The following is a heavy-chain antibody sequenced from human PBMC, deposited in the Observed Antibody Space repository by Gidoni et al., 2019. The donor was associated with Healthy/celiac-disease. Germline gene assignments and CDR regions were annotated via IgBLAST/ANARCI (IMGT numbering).Heavy chain of an antibody. CDR3: ATALGYCSGGSCYSGVFDY. V-gene: IGHV1-24*01. Sequence: VQLVQSGAEVKKPGASVKVSCKVSGYTLTALSMHCVRQAPGKGLEWMGGFAPEDGETIYEQKFQGRVTMTEDTSTDTAYMELSSLRSEDTAVYYCATALGYCSGGSCYSGVFDYWGQGTLVTVSS. CDR1: GYTLTALS. D-gene: IGHD2-15*01. J-gene: IGHJ4*02. CDR2: FAPEDGET.